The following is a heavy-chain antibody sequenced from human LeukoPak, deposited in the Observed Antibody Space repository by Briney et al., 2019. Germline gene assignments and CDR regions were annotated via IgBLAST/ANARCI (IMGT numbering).Heavy chain of an antibody. CDR2: ISAYNGNT. Sequence: GASVKVSCKASGYTFTSYDINWVRQAIGQRLEWMGWISAYNGNTNYAQKLQGRVTMTTDTSTSTAYMELRSLRSDDTAVYYCAREGQYYYDSSGYYVLDYWGQGTLVTVSS. CDR1: GYTFTSYD. CDR3: AREGQYYYDSSGYYVLDY. D-gene: IGHD3-22*01. J-gene: IGHJ4*02. V-gene: IGHV1-18*01.